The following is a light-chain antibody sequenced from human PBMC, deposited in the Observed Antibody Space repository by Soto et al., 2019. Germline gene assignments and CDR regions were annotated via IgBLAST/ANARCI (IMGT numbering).Light chain of an antibody. CDR1: QSVSSY. J-gene: IGKJ2*01. Sequence: EIVLTQSPATLSLSPGERATLSCRASQSVSSYLAWYQQKPGQAPRLLSYDASNRATGIPARFSGSGSGTDFTRTISSLEPEDFAVYYCQQRSNWHPVYTSGQRTKLEL. CDR2: DAS. CDR3: QQRSNWHPVYT. V-gene: IGKV3-11*01.